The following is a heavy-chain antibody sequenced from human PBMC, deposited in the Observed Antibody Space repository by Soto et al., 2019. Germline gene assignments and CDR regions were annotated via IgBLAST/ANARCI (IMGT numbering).Heavy chain of an antibody. Sequence: GGSLRLSCAASGFTFSSYDMHWVRQATGKGLEWVSAIGTAGDTYYPGSVKGRFTISRENAKNSLYLQMNSLRAEDTAVYYCARSTIFYYYYGTDVWGQGTTVTGSS. V-gene: IGHV3-13*01. CDR1: GFTFSSYD. CDR2: IGTAGDT. J-gene: IGHJ6*02. CDR3: ARSTIFYYYYGTDV. D-gene: IGHD3-3*01.